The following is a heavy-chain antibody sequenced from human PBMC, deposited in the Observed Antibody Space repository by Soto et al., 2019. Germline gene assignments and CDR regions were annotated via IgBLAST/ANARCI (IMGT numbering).Heavy chain of an antibody. CDR3: ARSHPPHCGSGSFPPAIDY. V-gene: IGHV1-2*04. Sequence: ASVKVSCKASGYTFTGYYMHWVRQAPGQGLEWMGWINPNSGGTNYAQKFQGWVTMTRDTSISTAYMELSRLRSDDTAVYYCARSHPPHCGSGSFPPAIDYWGQGTLVTVSS. J-gene: IGHJ4*02. D-gene: IGHD3-10*01. CDR1: GYTFTGYY. CDR2: INPNSGGT.